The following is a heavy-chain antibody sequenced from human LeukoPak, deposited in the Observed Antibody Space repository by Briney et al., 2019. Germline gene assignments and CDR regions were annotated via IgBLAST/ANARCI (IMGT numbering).Heavy chain of an antibody. CDR1: GFTVSSNY. Sequence: GGSLRLSCAASGFTVSSNYMSWVRQAPGKGLEWVSVIYSGGSTYYADSVKGRFTISRDNSKNTLYLQMNSLRAVDTAVYYCARGGMVAQIDYWGQGTLVTVSS. CDR3: ARGGMVAQIDY. V-gene: IGHV3-53*01. CDR2: IYSGGST. J-gene: IGHJ4*02. D-gene: IGHD2-8*01.